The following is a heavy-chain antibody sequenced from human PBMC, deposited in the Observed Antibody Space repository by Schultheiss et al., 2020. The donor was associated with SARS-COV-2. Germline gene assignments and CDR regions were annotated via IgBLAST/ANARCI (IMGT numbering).Heavy chain of an antibody. CDR2: IYYGGST. V-gene: IGHV4-59*12. CDR3: AREGTTSGYYYY. J-gene: IGHJ4*02. D-gene: IGHD3-22*01. Sequence: SETLSLTCTVSGGSISSYYWSWIRQPPGKGLEWIGYIYYGGSTNYNPSLKSRVTISVGTSKNQFSLKLSAVTAADTAVYYCAREGTTSGYYYYWGQGILVTVSS. CDR1: GGSISSYY.